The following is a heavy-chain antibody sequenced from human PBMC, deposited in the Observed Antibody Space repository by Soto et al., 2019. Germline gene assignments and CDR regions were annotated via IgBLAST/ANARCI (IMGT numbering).Heavy chain of an antibody. V-gene: IGHV1-69*06. J-gene: IGHJ6*02. Sequence: QVQLVQSGAEVRKPGSSVKVSCRTSAGTFTSYAFSWVRQAPGQGLEWMGNIIPLFDTPIYAQKFRDRVAISADKSTSTVYMELSSLRSVDTAVYFCARWVVKLAVGSYYYYGMDLWGQGTTVIVSS. CDR2: IIPLFDTP. CDR3: ARWVVKLAVGSYYYYGMDL. CDR1: AGTFTSYA. D-gene: IGHD2-15*01.